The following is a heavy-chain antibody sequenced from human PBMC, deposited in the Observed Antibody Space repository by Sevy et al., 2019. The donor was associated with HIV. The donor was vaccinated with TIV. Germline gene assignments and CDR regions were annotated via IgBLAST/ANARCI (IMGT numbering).Heavy chain of an antibody. J-gene: IGHJ4*02. CDR2: IKSKTDGGTT. CDR1: GFTFSNAW. D-gene: IGHD3-22*01. CDR3: TSTGGHYYDSDFDY. V-gene: IGHV3-15*01. Sequence: GGSLRLSCAASGFTFSNAWMSWVRQAPGKGLEWVGPIKSKTDGGTTDYAAPVKGRFTISRDDSKNTLYLQMNSLKTEDTAVYYCTSTGGHYYDSDFDYWGQGTLVTVSS.